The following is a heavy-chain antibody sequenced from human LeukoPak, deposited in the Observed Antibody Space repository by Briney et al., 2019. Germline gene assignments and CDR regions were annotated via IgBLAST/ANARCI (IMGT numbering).Heavy chain of an antibody. CDR1: GGSIGSDTDY. CDR2: IYDSGTI. Sequence: SQTLSLTCTVSGGSIGSDTDYWSWIRQHPGKGLEWIGYIYDSGTIYYNPSLQSRVSISVDPSKTQFSLRVNSVTAADTAVYYCARTAGDDPYFDYWGRGTLVTVSS. V-gene: IGHV4-31*03. J-gene: IGHJ4*02. CDR3: ARTAGDDPYFDY.